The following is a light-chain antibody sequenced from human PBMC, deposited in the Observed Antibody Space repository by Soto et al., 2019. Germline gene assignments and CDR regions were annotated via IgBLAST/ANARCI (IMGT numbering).Light chain of an antibody. Sequence: QSVLTQPASVSGSPGQSITVSCTGTYSDIGPYDSVSWYQHHPGRAPKLLIYGVNRRPSGISYRFSASTSGNTASLTISGPQAEDEADYYCTSYTTDTTYVFGTGTKVTVL. V-gene: IGLV2-14*01. CDR2: GVN. CDR3: TSYTTDTTYV. J-gene: IGLJ1*01. CDR1: YSDIGPYDS.